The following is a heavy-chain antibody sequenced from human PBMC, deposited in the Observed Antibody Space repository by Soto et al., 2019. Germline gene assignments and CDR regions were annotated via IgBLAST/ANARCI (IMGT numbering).Heavy chain of an antibody. J-gene: IGHJ4*02. CDR2: ISGSGGST. CDR3: AKDATHQAYYYDSSGYYYFDY. D-gene: IGHD3-22*01. CDR1: GFTFSSYA. Sequence: GGSLRLSCAASGFTFSSYAMSWVRQAPGKGLEWVSAISGSGGSTYYADSVKGRFTISRDNSKNTLYLQMNSLRAEDTAVYYCAKDATHQAYYYDSSGYYYFDYWGQGTLVTVS. V-gene: IGHV3-23*01.